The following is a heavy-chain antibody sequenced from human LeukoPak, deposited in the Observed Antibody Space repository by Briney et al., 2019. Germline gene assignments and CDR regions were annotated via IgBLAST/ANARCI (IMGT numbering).Heavy chain of an antibody. CDR1: GFTFSSYV. CDR2: IRYDGSNK. V-gene: IGHV3-30*02. J-gene: IGHJ4*02. CDR3: AKDFSPRAGLNGFDY. D-gene: IGHD2-8*01. Sequence: GGSLRLSCAPSGFTFSSYVMHWVRQAPGKGLEWVAFIRYDGSNKYYADSVKGRFTISRDNSKNKLYLQMNSLRGEDTAVYYCAKDFSPRAGLNGFDYWGQGTLVTVSS.